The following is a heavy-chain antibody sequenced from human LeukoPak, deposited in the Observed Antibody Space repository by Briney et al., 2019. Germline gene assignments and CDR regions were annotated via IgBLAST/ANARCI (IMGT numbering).Heavy chain of an antibody. CDR2: IYPDDSDT. D-gene: IGHD3-22*01. J-gene: IGHJ4*02. V-gene: IGHV5-51*01. CDR1: GYSFTTYW. Sequence: GESLKISCLGSGYSFTTYWIGWVRQMPGKGLEWMGIIYPDDSDTTFSPSFQGQVTMSADKSINTAYLQWSSLKASDTAIYYCERLAPTIYYDNSSYTLDRWGQGTLVTVSS. CDR3: ERLAPTIYYDNSSYTLDR.